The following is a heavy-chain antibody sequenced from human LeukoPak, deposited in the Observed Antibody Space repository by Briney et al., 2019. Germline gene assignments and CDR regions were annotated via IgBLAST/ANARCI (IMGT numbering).Heavy chain of an antibody. CDR1: GGTFSSYA. D-gene: IGHD3-16*01. Sequence: SVKVSXKASGGTFSSYAISWMRQAPGQGLEWMGRIIPIFGTANYAQKFQGRVTITTDESTSTAYMELSSLRSEDTAVYYCASEETYPVRVSFGYWGQGTLVTVSS. CDR2: IIPIFGTA. CDR3: ASEETYPVRVSFGY. V-gene: IGHV1-69*05. J-gene: IGHJ4*02.